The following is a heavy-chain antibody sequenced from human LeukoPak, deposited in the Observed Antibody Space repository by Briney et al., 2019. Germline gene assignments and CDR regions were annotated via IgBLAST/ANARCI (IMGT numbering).Heavy chain of an antibody. Sequence: ASVKVSCKASGYTFTSYGISWVRQAPGQGLGWMGWISAYNVNTNYAQKLQGRVTMTTDTSTSTAYMELRSLRSDDTAVYYCARNYYDSSGYSNPFDYWGQGTLVTVSS. V-gene: IGHV1-18*01. J-gene: IGHJ4*02. D-gene: IGHD3-22*01. CDR2: ISAYNVNT. CDR3: ARNYYDSSGYSNPFDY. CDR1: GYTFTSYG.